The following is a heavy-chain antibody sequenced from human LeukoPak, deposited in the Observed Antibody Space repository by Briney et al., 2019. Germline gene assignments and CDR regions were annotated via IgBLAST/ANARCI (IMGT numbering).Heavy chain of an antibody. CDR2: ISWNSGSI. CDR3: AKALTGTMSSGFDP. V-gene: IGHV3-9*01. Sequence: PGGSLRLSCAASGFTFDDYAMHWVRQAPGKGLEWVSGISWNSGSIGYADSVKGRFTISRDNAKNSLYLQMNSLRAEDTALYYCAKALTGTMSSGFDPWGQGTLVTVSS. D-gene: IGHD1-7*01. CDR1: GFTFDDYA. J-gene: IGHJ5*02.